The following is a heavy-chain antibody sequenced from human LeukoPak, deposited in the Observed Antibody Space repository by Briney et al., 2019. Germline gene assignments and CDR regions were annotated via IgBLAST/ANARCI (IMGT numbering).Heavy chain of an antibody. J-gene: IGHJ6*03. V-gene: IGHV3-53*01. CDR2: IYSGGST. CDR1: GFTVSSNY. D-gene: IGHD2-2*01. Sequence: TGGSLRLSCAASGFTVSSNYMSWVRQAPGKGLEWVSVIYSGGSTYYADSVKGRFTISRDNSKNTLYLQMNSLRAEDTAVYYCASQYCSSTSCSKGRDYYYMDVWGKGTTVTVSS. CDR3: ASQYCSSTSCSKGRDYYYMDV.